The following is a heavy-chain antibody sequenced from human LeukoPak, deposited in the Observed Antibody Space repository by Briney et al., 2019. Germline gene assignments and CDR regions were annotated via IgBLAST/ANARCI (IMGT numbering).Heavy chain of an antibody. D-gene: IGHD3-10*01. V-gene: IGHV4-34*01. Sequence: PGGSLRLSCAVSGFTFSDYYMSWIRQPPGKGLEWIGEINHSGSTNYNPSLKSRVTISVDTSKNQFSLKLSSVTAADTAVYYCARGPDYYGSGSYYKRKGYFDYWGQGTLVTVSS. CDR1: GFTFSDYY. CDR2: INHSGST. CDR3: ARGPDYYGSGSYYKRKGYFDY. J-gene: IGHJ4*02.